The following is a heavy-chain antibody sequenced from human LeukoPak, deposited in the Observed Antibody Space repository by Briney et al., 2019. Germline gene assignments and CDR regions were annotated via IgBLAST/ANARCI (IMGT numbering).Heavy chain of an antibody. CDR3: ASSSDYVQSLYYYYGMDV. CDR2: IYYSGST. D-gene: IGHD4-17*01. J-gene: IGHJ6*02. Sequence: SETLSLSCTVSGGSISSGGTYWSWIRQHPGKGLEWIGYIYYSGSTYYNPSLKSRATISVDTSKNQFSLKLSSVTAADTAVYYCASSSDYVQSLYYYYGMDVWGQGTTVTVSS. CDR1: GGSISSGGTY. V-gene: IGHV4-31*03.